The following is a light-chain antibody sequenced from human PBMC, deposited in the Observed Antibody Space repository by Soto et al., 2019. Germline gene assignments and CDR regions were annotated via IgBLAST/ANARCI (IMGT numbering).Light chain of an antibody. Sequence: EIVLTQSPATLSVSPVERVTFSCMASQSVSSYLAWYQQKPGQAPRLLIYDASNRATGIPARFSGSGSGTDFTLTISSLEPEDFAVYYCQQRSNWPITFGQGTRLEIK. CDR3: QQRSNWPIT. CDR2: DAS. CDR1: QSVSSY. V-gene: IGKV3-11*01. J-gene: IGKJ5*01.